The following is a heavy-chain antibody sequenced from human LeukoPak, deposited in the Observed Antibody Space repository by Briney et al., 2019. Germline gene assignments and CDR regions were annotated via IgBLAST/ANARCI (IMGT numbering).Heavy chain of an antibody. CDR1: GFTFSSYW. D-gene: IGHD1-26*01. Sequence: GGSLRLSCAASGFTFSSYWMSWVRQAPGKGLEWVAIIKQDGSEQYYVDSVKGRFTISRDNAENSLYLQMNSLRAEDTAAYYCARDTSSIVGPRFDHWGQGTLVTVSS. CDR3: ARDTSSIVGPRFDH. V-gene: IGHV3-7*01. J-gene: IGHJ5*02. CDR2: IKQDGSEQ.